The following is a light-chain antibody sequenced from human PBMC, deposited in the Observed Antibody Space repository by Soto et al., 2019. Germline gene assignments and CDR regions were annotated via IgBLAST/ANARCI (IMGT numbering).Light chain of an antibody. CDR3: LQRATWPWT. CDR1: QSIAIY. CDR2: DSF. Sequence: IVLTQSPATLSFSPGESATLSCRASQSIAIYLAWYQQKSGRSPRLLIYDSFNRAPGIPDRFSGSGSGTDFTLTISSLEPEYFAVYYCLQRATWPWTFGQGTTVEIK. V-gene: IGKV3-11*01. J-gene: IGKJ1*01.